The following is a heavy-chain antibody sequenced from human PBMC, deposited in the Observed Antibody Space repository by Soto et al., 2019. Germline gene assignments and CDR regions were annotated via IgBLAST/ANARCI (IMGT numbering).Heavy chain of an antibody. V-gene: IGHV3-48*01. CDR1: GLTSGTYG. D-gene: IGHD3-10*01. J-gene: IGHJ4*02. Sequence: EVQLVESGGGWLKLGGSWGPPGPALGLTSGTYGLTGFRQAPGKGLEWISYFSSSGNTINYADSVKGRLPISRDNAKNSLYLQMNSLRVEDRAVYYCARSVRGVSDYSGQGTLVTVSS. CDR2: FSSSGNTI. CDR3: ARSVRGVSDY.